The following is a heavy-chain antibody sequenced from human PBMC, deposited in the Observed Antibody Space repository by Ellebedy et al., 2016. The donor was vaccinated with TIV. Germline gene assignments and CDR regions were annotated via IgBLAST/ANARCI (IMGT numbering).Heavy chain of an antibody. J-gene: IGHJ4*02. CDR3: ARHGQFDY. CDR1: GGSINIKNCY. CDR2: ISNTGTT. Sequence: SETLSLXCSVSGGSINIKNCYWGWIRQPPGKGLEWIGAISNTGTTHYNESLKSRVTLSVDTSKNQFSLKLTSVTATDTAVYYCARHGQFDYWGQGTLVIVSS. V-gene: IGHV4-39*01.